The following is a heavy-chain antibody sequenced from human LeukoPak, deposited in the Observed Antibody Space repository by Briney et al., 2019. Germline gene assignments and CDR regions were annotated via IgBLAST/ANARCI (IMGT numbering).Heavy chain of an antibody. CDR1: GYSISSGHY. Sequence: SETLSLTCTVSGYSISSGHYWGWIRQPAGKGLEWIGRIYTSGSTDYNPSLKSRVTMSVDTSKNQFSLKPSSVTAADTAVYYCARDYNIGIDPWGQGTLVTVSS. D-gene: IGHD3-10*01. J-gene: IGHJ5*02. CDR2: IYTSGST. V-gene: IGHV4-4*07. CDR3: ARDYNIGIDP.